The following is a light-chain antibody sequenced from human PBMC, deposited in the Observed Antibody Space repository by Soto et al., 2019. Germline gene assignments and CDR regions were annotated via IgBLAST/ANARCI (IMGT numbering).Light chain of an antibody. J-gene: IGKJ1*01. V-gene: IGKV3D-15*01. CDR2: GAS. Sequence: EILLTQSPATLSVSPGERATLSCRASQSVSSNLAWYQKKLGQAPRLLIYGASSRATGIPERFSGSGSGTEFTLTISSLQPDDLATYYCQQYNSYSFGQGTKVDIK. CDR3: QQYNSYS. CDR1: QSVSSN.